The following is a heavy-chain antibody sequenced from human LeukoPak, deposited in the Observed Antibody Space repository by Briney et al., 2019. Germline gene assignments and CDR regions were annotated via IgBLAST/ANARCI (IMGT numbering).Heavy chain of an antibody. V-gene: IGHV4-39*01. CDR1: GGSISSSSYY. J-gene: IGHJ4*02. CDR2: IYYSGST. D-gene: IGHD5-24*01. CDR3: SRHDGYGVWYFDY. Sequence: SETLSLTCTVSGGSISSSSYYWGWIRQPPGKGLEWIGSIYYSGSTYYNPSLKSRVTISVDTSKNQFSLKLSSVTAADTAVYYCSRHDGYGVWYFDYWGQGTLVTVSS.